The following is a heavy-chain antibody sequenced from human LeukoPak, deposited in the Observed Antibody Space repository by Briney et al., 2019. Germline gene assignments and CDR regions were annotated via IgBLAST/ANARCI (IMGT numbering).Heavy chain of an antibody. CDR2: ISAYNGNT. Sequence: GASVKVSCKASGYTFTSYGISWVRQAPGQGLEWMGWISAYNGNTNYAQKLQGRVTMTTDTSTSTAYMELRSLRSDDTAVYYCARNPDPGKGIRSPVYYYYYGMDVWGQGTTVTVSS. V-gene: IGHV1-18*01. J-gene: IGHJ6*02. D-gene: IGHD3-16*01. CDR3: ARNPDPGKGIRSPVYYYYYGMDV. CDR1: GYTFTSYG.